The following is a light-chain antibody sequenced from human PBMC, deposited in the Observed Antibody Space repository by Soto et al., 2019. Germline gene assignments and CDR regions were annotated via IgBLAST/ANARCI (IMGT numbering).Light chain of an antibody. Sequence: EIVLTQSPGTLSLSPGERATLSCRASQSVSSSYLAWYQQKPGQAPRLLIYGASSRATGIPDRFSGSGSGTDFTLTISRLEPEDFAVYYCQQYEAGTFGQGTKVDIK. V-gene: IGKV3-20*01. CDR1: QSVSSSY. J-gene: IGKJ1*01. CDR2: GAS. CDR3: QQYEAGT.